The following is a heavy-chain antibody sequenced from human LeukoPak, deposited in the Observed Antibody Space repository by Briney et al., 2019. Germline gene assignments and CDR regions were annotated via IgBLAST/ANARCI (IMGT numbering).Heavy chain of an antibody. CDR3: ARDRGGSYSAIDY. D-gene: IGHD1-26*01. V-gene: IGHV3-48*01. Sequence: GGSLRLSCAASGFTFSSYSMNWVRQAPGKGLEWVSFISSSSSTIYYADSAKSGFTISRDNAKNSLYLQMNSLRAEDTAVYYCARDRGGSYSAIDYWGQGTLVTVSS. J-gene: IGHJ4*02. CDR1: GFTFSSYS. CDR2: ISSSSSTI.